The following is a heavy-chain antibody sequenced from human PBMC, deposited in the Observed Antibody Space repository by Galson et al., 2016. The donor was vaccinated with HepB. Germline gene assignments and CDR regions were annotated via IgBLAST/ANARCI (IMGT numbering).Heavy chain of an antibody. J-gene: IGHJ6*02. CDR1: GFTFSSSA. CDR2: HRSNGATI. V-gene: IGHV3-48*02. D-gene: IGHD3-10*01. Sequence: SLRLSCADSGFTFSSSAMRWVRQAPGQGLEWVSYHRSNGATIYYADSVKCRFTLTRDNAKNSLYLQMNSLRDEDTAVYFCARVLFGSGSYWCLDVWGQGTTVTVSS. CDR3: ARVLFGSGSYWCLDV.